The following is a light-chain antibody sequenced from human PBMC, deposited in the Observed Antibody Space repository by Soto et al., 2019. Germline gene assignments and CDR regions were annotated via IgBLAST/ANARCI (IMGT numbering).Light chain of an antibody. J-gene: IGKJ1*01. CDR3: QQRSNWPPT. CDR1: QSVNNY. CDR2: DAS. V-gene: IGKV3-11*01. Sequence: EIVFTQSPATLSLSPGERATLSCRASQSVNNYLAWYQQKPGRAPRLLIYDASIRPTGIPARFSGSGSGTDFTLTISYLEPEDFAVYYCQQRSNWPPTFGQGTKVDIK.